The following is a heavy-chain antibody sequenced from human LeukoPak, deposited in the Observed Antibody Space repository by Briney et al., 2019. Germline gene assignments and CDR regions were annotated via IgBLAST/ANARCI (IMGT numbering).Heavy chain of an antibody. CDR2: INRNTGDT. CDR1: GYRFIAYY. V-gene: IGHV1-2*02. Sequence: GSVTVSCKASGYRFIAYYMHWVRQAPGQGPEWLGWINRNTGDTNYAQSWQGRITMNRETAIDTAYMELRNLDYDDTAVYYCASDRPPSNWGQGTLVTVS. CDR3: ASDRPPSN. J-gene: IGHJ4*02. D-gene: IGHD1-14*01.